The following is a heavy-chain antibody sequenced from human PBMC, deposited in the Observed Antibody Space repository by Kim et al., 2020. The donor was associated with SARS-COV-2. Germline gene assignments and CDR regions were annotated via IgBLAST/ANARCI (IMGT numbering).Heavy chain of an antibody. J-gene: IGHJ6*02. D-gene: IGHD6-13*01. CDR2: ISAYNGNT. CDR1: GYTFTSYG. V-gene: IGHV1-18*01. CDR3: ARGNPLGSSWYRHYYYGMDV. Sequence: ASVKVSCKASGYTFTSYGISWVRQAPGQGLEWMGWISAYNGNTNYAQKLQGRVTMTTDTSTSTAYMELRSLRSDDTAVYYCARGNPLGSSWYRHYYYGMDVWGQGTTVTVSS.